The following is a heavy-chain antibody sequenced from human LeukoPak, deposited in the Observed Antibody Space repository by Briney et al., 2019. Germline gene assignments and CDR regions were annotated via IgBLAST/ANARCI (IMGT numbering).Heavy chain of an antibody. V-gene: IGHV4-34*01. CDR3: ARFLSDVVVVAAAPVDAFDI. D-gene: IGHD2-15*01. CDR1: GGSFSGYY. J-gene: IGHJ3*02. Sequence: SETLSLTCAVYGGSFSGYYWSWIRQPPGKGLEWIGEINHSGSTNYNPSLKGRVTISVDTSKNQFSLKLSSVTAADTAVYYCARFLSDVVVVAAAPVDAFDIWGQGTMVTVSS. CDR2: INHSGST.